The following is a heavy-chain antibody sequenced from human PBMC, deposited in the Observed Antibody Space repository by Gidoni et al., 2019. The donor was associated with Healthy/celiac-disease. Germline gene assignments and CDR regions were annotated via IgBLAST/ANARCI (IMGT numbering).Heavy chain of an antibody. J-gene: IGHJ4*02. V-gene: IGHV3-33*01. CDR1: GFTFSSYG. Sequence: QVQLVESGGGVVQPGRSLRLSCAASGFTFSSYGMHWVRQAPGKGLEWVAVIWYDGSNKYYADSVKGRFTISRDNSKNTLYLQMNSLRAEDTAVYYCARGTAMVIDWGQGTLVTVSS. CDR3: ARGTAMVID. D-gene: IGHD5-18*01. CDR2: IWYDGSNK.